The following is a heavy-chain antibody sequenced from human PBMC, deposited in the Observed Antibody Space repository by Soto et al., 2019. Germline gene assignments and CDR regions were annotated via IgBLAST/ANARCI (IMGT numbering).Heavy chain of an antibody. Sequence: GASVKVSCKASGYTFTSYGISWVRQAPGQGLEWMGWISAYNGNTNYAQKLQGRVTMTTDTSTSTAYMELRSLRSDDTAVYYCASRRAAAGRYYYYGMDDWGKGTTVTVSS. V-gene: IGHV1-18*01. J-gene: IGHJ6*04. CDR3: ASRRAAAGRYYYYGMDD. CDR2: ISAYNGNT. D-gene: IGHD6-13*01. CDR1: GYTFTSYG.